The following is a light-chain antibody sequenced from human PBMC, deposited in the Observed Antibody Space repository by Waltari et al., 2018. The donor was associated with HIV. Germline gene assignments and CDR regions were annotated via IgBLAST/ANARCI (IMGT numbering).Light chain of an antibody. CDR2: KDS. J-gene: IGLJ3*02. CDR3: QSADSSGASWV. CDR1: SLPNQY. V-gene: IGLV3-25*03. Sequence: SYELTQPPSVPVSPGQAARITCSGDSLPNQYVYWYQQRPGRAPVLVIYKDSERPSAVPERFSGSRSGTTVTLTISGVQADDEADYYCQSADSSGASWVFGGGTKLTV.